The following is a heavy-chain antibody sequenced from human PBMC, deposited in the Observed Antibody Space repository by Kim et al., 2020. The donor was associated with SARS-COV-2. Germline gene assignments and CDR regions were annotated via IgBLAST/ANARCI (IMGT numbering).Heavy chain of an antibody. CDR2: TYYRSKWYN. CDR1: GDSVSSNSAA. Sequence: SQTLSLTCAISGDSVSSNSAAWNWIRQSPSRGLEWLGRTYYRSKWYNDYAVSVKSRITINPDTSKNQFSLQLNSVTPEDTAVYYCARAVAVAGTSYYYYGMDVWGQGTTVTVSS. D-gene: IGHD6-19*01. V-gene: IGHV6-1*01. J-gene: IGHJ6*02. CDR3: ARAVAVAGTSYYYYGMDV.